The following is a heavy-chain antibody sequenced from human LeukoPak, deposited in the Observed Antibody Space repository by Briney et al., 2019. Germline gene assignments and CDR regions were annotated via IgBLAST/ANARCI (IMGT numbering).Heavy chain of an antibody. D-gene: IGHD4-11*01. V-gene: IGHV4-4*07. CDR2: IYSSGGT. CDR1: GASISNYQ. J-gene: IGHJ4*02. Sequence: SETLSLTFTVSGASISNYQLHWIRQPAGKKLEWIGHIYSSGGTYYNPSLKRGVTISVDTPKHQDFVKLTSVTAADTAVYYCVRVGYSTAWGYYSDSWGQGSLVTVSS. CDR3: VRVGYSTAWGYYSDS.